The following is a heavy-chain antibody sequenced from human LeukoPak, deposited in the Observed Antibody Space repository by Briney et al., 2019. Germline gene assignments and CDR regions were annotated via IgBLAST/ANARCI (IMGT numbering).Heavy chain of an antibody. V-gene: IGHV3-20*04. CDR1: GFTFDDYA. CDR2: LNWNGGST. Sequence: GGSLRLSCAASGFTFDDYAMSWVRQAPGKGLEWVSGLNWNGGSTGYADSVKGRFTISRDNAKNSLYLQMNSLRAEDTAVYYCARDTAMALFDYWGQGTLVTVSS. CDR3: ARDTAMALFDY. J-gene: IGHJ4*02. D-gene: IGHD5-18*01.